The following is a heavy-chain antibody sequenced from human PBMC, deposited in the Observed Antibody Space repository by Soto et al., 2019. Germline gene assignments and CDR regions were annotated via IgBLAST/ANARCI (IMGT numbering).Heavy chain of an antibody. CDR2: TSAHNGNT. V-gene: IGHV1-18*01. Sequence: ASVKVSCKASGYIFTNFGISWVRQAPGQGLEWMGWTSAHNGNTDYAQKFRGRVTMTTDTSSTTAYMELRSLRSDDTAVYYCARPWFGELPFDHWGQGTLVTVSS. D-gene: IGHD3-10*01. J-gene: IGHJ4*02. CDR3: ARPWFGELPFDH. CDR1: GYIFTNFG.